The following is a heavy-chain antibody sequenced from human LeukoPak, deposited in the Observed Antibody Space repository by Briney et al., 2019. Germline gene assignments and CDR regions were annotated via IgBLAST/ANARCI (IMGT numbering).Heavy chain of an antibody. D-gene: IGHD2-15*01. CDR3: ARAPYCIGGSCRFDY. V-gene: IGHV3-7*03. J-gene: IGHJ4*02. CDR1: GFTFSSYW. CDR2: IKQDGSEK. Sequence: PGGSLRLSCAASGFTFSSYWMSWVRQAPGKGLKWVANIKQDGSEKYYVDSVKGRFTISRDNAKNSLYLQMNSLRAEDTAVYYCARAPYCIGGSCRFDYWGQGTLVTVSS.